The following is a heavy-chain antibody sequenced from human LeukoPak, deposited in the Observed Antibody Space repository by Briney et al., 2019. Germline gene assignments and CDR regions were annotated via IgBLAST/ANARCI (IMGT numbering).Heavy chain of an antibody. CDR3: AADDQQVKL. Sequence: ASVKVSCKASGFIFSSSAMQWVRQARGQRLEWIGWIVVGSGYTNYAQEFQERVTISRDMSTNTAYMELNSLTSEDTAVYYCAADDQQVKLWGQGTLVTVSS. CDR1: GFIFSSSA. D-gene: IGHD2-2*01. J-gene: IGHJ4*02. V-gene: IGHV1-58*02. CDR2: IVVGSGYT.